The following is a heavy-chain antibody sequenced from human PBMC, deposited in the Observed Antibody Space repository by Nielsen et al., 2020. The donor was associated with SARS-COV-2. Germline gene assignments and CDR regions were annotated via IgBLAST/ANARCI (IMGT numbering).Heavy chain of an antibody. CDR3: ARSVSSYGPRHFDS. D-gene: IGHD3-10*01. CDR1: GGSISSSNW. V-gene: IGHV4-4*02. J-gene: IGHJ4*02. Sequence: GSLRLSCAVSGGSISSSNWWSWVRQPPGKGLEFIGEIYHSGNTNYAPSLHSRVTLSVDKSKNQFSLNLSAVTAADTAVYYCARSVSSYGPRHFDSWGQGALVTVSS. CDR2: IYHSGNT.